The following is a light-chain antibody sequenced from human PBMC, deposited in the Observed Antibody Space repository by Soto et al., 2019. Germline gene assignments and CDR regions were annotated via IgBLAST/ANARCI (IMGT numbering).Light chain of an antibody. CDR3: QQYNTWPPGT. V-gene: IGKV3-15*01. CDR1: QSVSSN. Sequence: EIVMTQSPATLSVSPGERATLSCRTSQSVSSNLAWYQQKPGQAPRLLIYGASTRATGVPARFSGSGSGTEFTLPISSLQSEDFAVYYCQQYNTWPPGTFGPGTKVEIK. CDR2: GAS. J-gene: IGKJ1*01.